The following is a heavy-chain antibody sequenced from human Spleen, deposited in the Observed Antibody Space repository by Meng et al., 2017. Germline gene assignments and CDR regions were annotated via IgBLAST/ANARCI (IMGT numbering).Heavy chain of an antibody. CDR3: VRSSGWVRTGFDP. J-gene: IGHJ5*02. Sequence: QPQLQESGPGLVKPSEARSLTGSVSGGSISTSGYYWGWIRQPPGKGLEWIGSIGHSGITYYTPSLKSRVTVSIDTSKSQFSLKLTSVTAADTAVYYCVRSSGWVRTGFDPWGQGTLVTVSS. V-gene: IGHV4-39*01. CDR2: IGHSGIT. CDR1: GGSISTSGYY. D-gene: IGHD6-19*01.